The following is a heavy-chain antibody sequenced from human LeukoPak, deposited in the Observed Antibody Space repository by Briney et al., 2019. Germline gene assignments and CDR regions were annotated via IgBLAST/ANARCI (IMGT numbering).Heavy chain of an antibody. CDR1: GGTFSSYA. Sequence: GASVKVSCKASGGTFSSYAISWVRQAPGQGLEWMGGIIPIFGTANYAQKFQGRVTITTDESTSTAYMELSRLRSEDTAVYYCARGVRGWYFFDYWGQGTLVTVS. CDR2: IIPIFGTA. D-gene: IGHD6-19*01. J-gene: IGHJ4*02. V-gene: IGHV1-69*05. CDR3: ARGVRGWYFFDY.